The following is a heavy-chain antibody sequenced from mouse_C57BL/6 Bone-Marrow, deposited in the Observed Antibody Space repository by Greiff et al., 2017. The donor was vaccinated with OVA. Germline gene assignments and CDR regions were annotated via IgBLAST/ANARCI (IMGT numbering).Heavy chain of an antibody. CDR1: GYTFTSYC. J-gene: IGHJ3*01. V-gene: IGHV1-61*01. Sequence: VQLQQPGAELVRPGSSVKLSCKASGYTFTSYCMDWVKQRPGQGLEWIGNIYPSDSETHYNQKFKDKATLTVDKSSSTAYMQLSSLTSEDSAVYYCATGWFPWFAYWGQGTLVTVSA. CDR2: IYPSDSET. D-gene: IGHD1-2*01. CDR3: ATGWFPWFAY.